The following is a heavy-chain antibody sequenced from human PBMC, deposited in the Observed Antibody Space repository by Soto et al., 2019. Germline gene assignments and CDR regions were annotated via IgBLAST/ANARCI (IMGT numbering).Heavy chain of an antibody. J-gene: IGHJ4*02. Sequence: ASVKVSCKASGDTFIKYDINWVRQATGQGLEWMGWMNPSNGNAGYAQNFRGRVTMTSNTSITTAYMELSGLRYEDTAVYYCTSRKARSGPVYCGVWGKGGLVIVAS. CDR1: GDTFIKYD. D-gene: IGHD2-8*02. CDR3: TSRKARSGPVYCGV. CDR2: MNPSNGNA. V-gene: IGHV1-8*01.